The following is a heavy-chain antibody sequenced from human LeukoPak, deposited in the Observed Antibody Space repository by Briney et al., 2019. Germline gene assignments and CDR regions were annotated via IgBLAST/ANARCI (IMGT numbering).Heavy chain of an antibody. CDR3: ATDDYDSAVYSY. V-gene: IGHV4-4*08. D-gene: IGHD3-22*01. CDR1: GGSISSYY. Sequence: SETLSLTCTVSGGSISSYYWSWIRQPPGKGLEWIGYINNSGNTNYNPSLKSRVTMSLDTSKSHFSLNLRSVTAADTAVYFCATDDYDSAVYSYWGQGTLVTVSS. CDR2: INNSGNT. J-gene: IGHJ4*02.